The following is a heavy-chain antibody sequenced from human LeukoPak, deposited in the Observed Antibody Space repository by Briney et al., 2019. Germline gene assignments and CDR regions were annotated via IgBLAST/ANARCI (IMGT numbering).Heavy chain of an antibody. Sequence: GGSLRLSCAASGFTFSNYAMSWVRQAPGKGLEGVSGISGSGGSTYYAYSVKGRINISRENSKNTLYVQMDSLRAEDKAVYYCAKVGIRISLIVVVFTTADDWYFDLWGRGTLVTVSS. J-gene: IGHJ2*01. CDR2: ISGSGGST. CDR1: GFTFSNYA. CDR3: AKVGIRISLIVVVFTTADDWYFDL. V-gene: IGHV3-23*01. D-gene: IGHD3-22*01.